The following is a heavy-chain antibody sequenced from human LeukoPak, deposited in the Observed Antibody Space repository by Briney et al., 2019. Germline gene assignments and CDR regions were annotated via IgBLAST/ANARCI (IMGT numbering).Heavy chain of an antibody. CDR1: GGSIRLYY. CDR2: IYSSGTT. D-gene: IGHD6-19*01. V-gene: IGHV4-4*07. Sequence: SETLSLTCTVSGGSIRLYYWSWIRQPAGKGLEWIGRIYSSGTTNYNPSLKSRVTISVDTSKNQFSLKLSSVTAADTAVYYCARQLFVAGRFDYWGQGTLVTVSS. CDR3: ARQLFVAGRFDY. J-gene: IGHJ4*02.